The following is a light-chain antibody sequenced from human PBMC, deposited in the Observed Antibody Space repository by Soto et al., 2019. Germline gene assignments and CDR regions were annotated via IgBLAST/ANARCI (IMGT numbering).Light chain of an antibody. CDR2: KDS. CDR1: ILAKKY. Sequence: SYELTQPSSVSVSPGQTARITCSGDILAKKYARWFQQKAGQAPLLVIYKDSERPSRISERFSGSSSGTTVTLTISGARIEDEADYYCYSADGNNWVFGGGTQLTVL. V-gene: IGLV3-27*01. CDR3: YSADGNNWV. J-gene: IGLJ3*02.